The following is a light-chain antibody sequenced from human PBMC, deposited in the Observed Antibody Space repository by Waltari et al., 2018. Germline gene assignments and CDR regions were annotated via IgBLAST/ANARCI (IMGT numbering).Light chain of an antibody. J-gene: IGKJ1*01. V-gene: IGKV3-15*01. Sequence: EIVMMQSPATLSVSPGERATLSCRASQSVRNNLVWYQQKPGQAPRLLIYGASTRVPGIPARFSGSGSGTEFTLTISSLQSEDFAVYYCQQYNNWPPWTFGQGTKVEIK. CDR1: QSVRNN. CDR3: QQYNNWPPWT. CDR2: GAS.